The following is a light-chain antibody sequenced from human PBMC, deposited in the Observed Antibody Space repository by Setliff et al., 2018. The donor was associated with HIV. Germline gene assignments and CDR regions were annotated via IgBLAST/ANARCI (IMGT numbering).Light chain of an antibody. CDR3: SSCTSSSTPYV. CDR1: SSDVGGYNY. J-gene: IGLJ1*01. Sequence: QSALTQPASVSGSPGQSITISCTGTSSDVGGYNYVSWYQQQPGKAPKLMIYDVSKRPSGVSNRFSGSKSGNTASLTISGLQAEDEADYYCSSCTSSSTPYVFGTGTKV. V-gene: IGLV2-14*01. CDR2: DVS.